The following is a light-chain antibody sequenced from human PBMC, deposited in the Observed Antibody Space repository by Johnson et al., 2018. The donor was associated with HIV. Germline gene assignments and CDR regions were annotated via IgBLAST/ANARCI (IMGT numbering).Light chain of an antibody. CDR1: SSNIGNNY. J-gene: IGLJ1*01. CDR2: ENN. CDR3: GTWDGSLSAGV. V-gene: IGLV1-51*02. Sequence: QSALTQPPSVSAAPGQKVTISCSGSSSNIGNNYVSWYQQFPGTAPKLLIYENNKRPSGIPDRFSGSKSGTSTTLGITGLQTGDEADYYCGTWDGSLSAGVFGTGTKVTVL.